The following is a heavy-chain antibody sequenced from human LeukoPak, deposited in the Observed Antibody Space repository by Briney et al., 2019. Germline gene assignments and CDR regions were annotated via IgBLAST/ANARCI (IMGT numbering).Heavy chain of an antibody. CDR2: IYYSGST. J-gene: IGHJ4*02. CDR1: GGSISSSSYY. D-gene: IGHD2-15*01. Sequence: SETLSLACTVSGGSISSSSYYWGWIRQPPGKGLEWIGSIYYSGSTYYNPSLKGRVTISVDTSKNQFSLKLSSVTAADTAVYYCARQGDNFDYWGQGTLVTVSS. CDR3: ARQGDNFDY. V-gene: IGHV4-39*01.